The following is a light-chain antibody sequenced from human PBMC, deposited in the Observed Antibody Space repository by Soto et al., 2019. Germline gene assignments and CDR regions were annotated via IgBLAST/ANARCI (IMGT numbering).Light chain of an antibody. V-gene: IGKV1-5*01. Sequence: PMTPSPYPGAACATGHVTITFRANQSISVSLAWYQQKPGKAPNLLIYDASTLQGGVPSRFSGSGSGTEFTLTVTSLQPEDFATYFCQQYDKYSTFGHGTKVDIK. CDR1: QSISVS. J-gene: IGKJ1*01. CDR2: DAS. CDR3: QQYDKYST.